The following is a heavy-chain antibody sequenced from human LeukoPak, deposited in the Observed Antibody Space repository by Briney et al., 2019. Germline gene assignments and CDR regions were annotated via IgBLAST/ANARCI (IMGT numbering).Heavy chain of an antibody. CDR1: GFTFSTSA. CDR2: ISDTGGST. J-gene: IGHJ4*02. V-gene: IGHV3-23*01. CDR3: AKIGGVYYYDSSGLDYFDY. Sequence: GGSLRLSCAASGFTFSTSAMSWVRQAPGQGLEWVSTISDTGGSTYYADSVKGRFTISRDNSKNTLYLQMHSLRAEDTAVYYCAKIGGVYYYDSSGLDYFDYWGQGTLVTVSS. D-gene: IGHD3-22*01.